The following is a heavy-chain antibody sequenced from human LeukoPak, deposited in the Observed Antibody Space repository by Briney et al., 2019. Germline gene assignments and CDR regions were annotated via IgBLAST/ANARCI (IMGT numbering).Heavy chain of an antibody. CDR2: INPNSGGT. D-gene: IGHD2-15*01. CDR1: GYTFTGYY. V-gene: IGHV1-2*02. CDR3: ARVLVCSGGSCYSHYYYYGMDV. Sequence: ASVKVSCKASGYTFTGYYMHWVRQPPGQGLEWMGWINPNSGGTNYAQKFQGRVTMTRDTSISTAYMELRRLRSDDTAVYYCARVLVCSGGSCYSHYYYYGMDVWGQGTTVTVSS. J-gene: IGHJ6*02.